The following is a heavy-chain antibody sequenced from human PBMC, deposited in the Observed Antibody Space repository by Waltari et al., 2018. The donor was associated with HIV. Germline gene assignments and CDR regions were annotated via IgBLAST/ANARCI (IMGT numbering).Heavy chain of an antibody. CDR3: ARDRHYDILTGSYFDY. D-gene: IGHD3-9*01. CDR1: GFTLSSYW. J-gene: IGHJ4*02. V-gene: IGHV3-7*01. CDR2: IKQDGSEK. Sequence: EVQLVESGGGLVQPGGSLRLSCAASGFTLSSYWMSWVRQAPGKGLEWVANIKQDGSEKYYVDSVKGRFTISRDNAKNSLYLQMNSLRAEDTVVYYCARDRHYDILTGSYFDYWGQGTLVTVSS.